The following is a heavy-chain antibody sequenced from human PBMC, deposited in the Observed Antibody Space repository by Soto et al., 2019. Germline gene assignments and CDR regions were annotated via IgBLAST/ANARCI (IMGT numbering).Heavy chain of an antibody. Sequence: EVQLVESGGGLIQPGWSLKLSCAASGFTVGNNYMSWVRQAPGKGLEWVSLIYSTGTTKYADSVKGRFTVSRDNAKNTLYLQMNSLRAEDTAVYYCAKDGRGSGSHYNSFGYWGQGTLVTVSS. J-gene: IGHJ4*02. CDR1: GFTVGNNY. CDR2: IYSTGTT. CDR3: AKDGRGSGSHYNSFGY. V-gene: IGHV3-53*01. D-gene: IGHD3-10*01.